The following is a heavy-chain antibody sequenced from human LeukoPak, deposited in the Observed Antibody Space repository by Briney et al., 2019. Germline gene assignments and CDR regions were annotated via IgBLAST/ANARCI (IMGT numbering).Heavy chain of an antibody. D-gene: IGHD1-26*01. Sequence: ASVKVSCKASGHTFTRYYMHWVRQAPGQGLEWMGVINLSGGSTNYAQKFQGRVTMTRDTSSNTLYMELSSLRSEDTAVYYCARPRLEGATLAADYWGQGTLVTVSS. V-gene: IGHV1-46*01. CDR3: ARPRLEGATLAADY. CDR1: GHTFTRYY. J-gene: IGHJ4*02. CDR2: INLSGGST.